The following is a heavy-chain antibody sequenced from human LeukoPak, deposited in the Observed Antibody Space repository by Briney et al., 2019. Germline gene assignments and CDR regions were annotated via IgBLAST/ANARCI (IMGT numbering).Heavy chain of an antibody. V-gene: IGHV1-2*02. CDR2: INPNSGDT. D-gene: IGHD3-16*01. Sequence: ASVKVSCKASGYTFTGYYMNWVRQAPGQGLEWMGWINPNSGDTKFAREFQGRVTMTRDTSISTAYMGLSRLRSDDTAVYFCATQRGSYLWWTDFDYWGQGTLVTVSS. CDR1: GYTFTGYY. J-gene: IGHJ4*02. CDR3: ATQRGSYLWWTDFDY.